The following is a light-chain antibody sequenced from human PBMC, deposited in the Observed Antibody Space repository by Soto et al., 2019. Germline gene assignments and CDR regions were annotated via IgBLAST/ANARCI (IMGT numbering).Light chain of an antibody. CDR3: HQYDDWPPRYT. CDR1: QSIGTN. J-gene: IGKJ2*01. Sequence: EIVLTQSPATLSVSPGERATLSCRASQSIGTNLAWYQQKPGQAPRLLIHGASTRATGSPARFSGGGSGTEFTLTIISLQSEDFAVYYCHQYDDWPPRYTFGQGTRLEI. CDR2: GAS. V-gene: IGKV3-15*01.